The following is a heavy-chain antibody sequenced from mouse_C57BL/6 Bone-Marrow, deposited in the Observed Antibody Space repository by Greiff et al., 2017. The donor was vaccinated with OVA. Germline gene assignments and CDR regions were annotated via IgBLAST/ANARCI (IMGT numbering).Heavy chain of an antibody. CDR3: SQAETGTGFAY. V-gene: IGHV1-15*01. CDR2: IDPETGGT. J-gene: IGHJ3*01. CDR1: GYTFTDYE. Sequence: VQLQQSGAELVRPGASVTLSCKASGYTFTDYEMHWVKQTPVHGLEWIGAIDPETGGTAYNQKFKGKAILTADKSSSTAYMELRSLTSEDSAVDYCSQAETGTGFAYWGQGTLVTVSA. D-gene: IGHD4-1*01.